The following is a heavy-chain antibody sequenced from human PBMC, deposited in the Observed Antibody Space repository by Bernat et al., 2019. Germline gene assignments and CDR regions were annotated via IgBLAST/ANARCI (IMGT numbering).Heavy chain of an antibody. Sequence: QLQLQESGPGLVKPSETLSLICTVSGGSISSSSYYWGWIRQPPGKGLEWIGNVYYSGSTYYSPSLKSRVTISVDTSENQFSLKLSSVTAADTAVYYCARAETTVTKTLYYYYYYYMDVWGKGTTVTVSS. CDR3: ARAETTVTKTLYYYYYYYMDV. V-gene: IGHV4-39*01. D-gene: IGHD4-17*01. CDR2: VYYSGST. CDR1: GGSISSSSYY. J-gene: IGHJ6*03.